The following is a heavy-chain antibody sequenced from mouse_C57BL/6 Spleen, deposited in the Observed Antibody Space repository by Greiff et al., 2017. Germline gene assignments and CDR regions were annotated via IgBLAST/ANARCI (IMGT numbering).Heavy chain of an antibody. V-gene: IGHV5-4*01. J-gene: IGHJ2*01. CDR2: LSDGGSYT. CDR1: GFTFSSYA. CDR3: ARDEGYYFDY. Sequence: EVKLVESGGGLVKPGGSLTLSCAASGFTFSSYAMSWVRQTPEKRLEWVATLSDGGSYTYYPDNVKGRFTISRDNAKNNLYLQMSHLKSEDTAMYYCARDEGYYFDYWGQGTTLTVSS.